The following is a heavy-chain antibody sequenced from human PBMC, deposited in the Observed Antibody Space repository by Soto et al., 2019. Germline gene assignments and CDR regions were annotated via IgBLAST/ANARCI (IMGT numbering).Heavy chain of an antibody. Sequence: GASVKVSCKASGYTFTSYAMHWVRQAPGQRLEWMGWINAGNGNTKYSQKFQGRVTITRDTSASTAYMELSSLRSEDTAVYYCARSGYYDILNGYYFGSPELGYFDYWGQGTLVTVSS. V-gene: IGHV1-3*01. CDR3: ARSGYYDILNGYYFGSPELGYFDY. J-gene: IGHJ4*02. D-gene: IGHD3-9*01. CDR2: INAGNGNT. CDR1: GYTFTSYA.